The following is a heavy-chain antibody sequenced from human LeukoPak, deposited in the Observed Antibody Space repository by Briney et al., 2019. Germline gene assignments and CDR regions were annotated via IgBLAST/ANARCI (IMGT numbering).Heavy chain of an antibody. J-gene: IGHJ6*03. CDR1: GYTFTSYD. CDR2: MNPNSGNT. V-gene: IGHV1-8*03. Sequence: ASVKVSCKASGYTFTSYDINWVRQATGQGLEWMGWMNPNSGNTGYAQRFQGRVTITRNTSINTAYMERSSLRSEDTAVYSCARAPAWGGNPLGGYPSYYMDVWGNGTTVTVSS. D-gene: IGHD4-23*01. CDR3: ARAPAWGGNPLGGYPSYYMDV.